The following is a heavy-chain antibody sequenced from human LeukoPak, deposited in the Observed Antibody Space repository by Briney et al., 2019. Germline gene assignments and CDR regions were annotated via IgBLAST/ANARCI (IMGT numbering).Heavy chain of an antibody. J-gene: IGHJ5*02. CDR1: GGTFSSYA. CDR3: ARDGEMATILGNWFDP. V-gene: IGHV1-69*13. Sequence: SVKVSCKASGGTFSSYAISWVRQAPGRGLEWMGGIIPIFGTANYAQKFQGRVTITADESTSTAYVELSSLRSEDTAVYYCARDGEMATILGNWFDPWGQGTLVTVSS. CDR2: IIPIFGTA. D-gene: IGHD5-24*01.